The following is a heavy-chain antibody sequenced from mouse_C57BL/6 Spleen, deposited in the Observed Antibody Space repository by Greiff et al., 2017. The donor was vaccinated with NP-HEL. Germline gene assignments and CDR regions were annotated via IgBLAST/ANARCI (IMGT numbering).Heavy chain of an antibody. D-gene: IGHD1-1*01. V-gene: IGHV5-17*01. Sequence: EVKLVESGGGLVKPGGSLKLSCAASGFTFSDYGMHWVRQAPEKGLEWVAYISSGSSTIYYADTVKGRFTISRDNAENTLFLQMTSLRSEDTAMYYCARLSTTVVALDYWGQGATLTVSS. CDR2: ISSGSSTI. J-gene: IGHJ2*01. CDR3: ARLSTTVVALDY. CDR1: GFTFSDYG.